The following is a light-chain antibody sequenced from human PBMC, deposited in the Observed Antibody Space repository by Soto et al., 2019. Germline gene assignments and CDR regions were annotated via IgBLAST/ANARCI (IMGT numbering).Light chain of an antibody. J-gene: IGKJ5*01. CDR3: QQYNSYSPMYT. V-gene: IGKV1-5*01. CDR2: XAP. Sequence: TQSPSTLSGSVGYRVTITCRASQTISSWLAWYQQKPGKAPKLLXYXAPSLESGVPSRFSGSGSGTEFTLTISSLQPDDFATYHCQQYNSYSPMYTFGQGTRLDIK. CDR1: QTISSW.